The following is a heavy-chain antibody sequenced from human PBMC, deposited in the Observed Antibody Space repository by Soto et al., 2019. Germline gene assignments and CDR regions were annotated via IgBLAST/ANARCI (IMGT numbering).Heavy chain of an antibody. CDR3: ALSKRGYSYGHYFDY. J-gene: IGHJ4*02. D-gene: IGHD5-18*01. CDR2: MNPNIGNT. V-gene: IGHV1-8*01. CDR1: GYTFSSYD. Sequence: ASVKVSCKASGYTFSSYDINWVRQAPGQGLEWMGWMNPNIGNTGYAQKFQGRVTMTRDESRSTAYMELSSLRSEDTAVYYCALSKRGYSYGHYFDYWGQGNLVTIGS.